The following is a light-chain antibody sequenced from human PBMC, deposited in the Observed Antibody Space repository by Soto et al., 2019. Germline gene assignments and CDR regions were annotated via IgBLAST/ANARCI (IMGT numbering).Light chain of an antibody. CDR3: AAWDDSLNAWA. J-gene: IGLJ3*02. Sequence: QSVLTQPPSASGTPGQRVTISCSRSSSNIGRNTVKWYRQLPGTAPKLLIDSSDQRPSGVPDRFSGSQSGTSASLAISGLQSEDEADYICAAWDDSLNAWAFGGGTKLTVL. CDR2: SSD. V-gene: IGLV1-44*01. CDR1: SSNIGRNT.